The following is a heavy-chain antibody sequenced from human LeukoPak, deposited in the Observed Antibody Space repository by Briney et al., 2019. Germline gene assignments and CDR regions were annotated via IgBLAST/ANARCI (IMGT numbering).Heavy chain of an antibody. CDR3: ARGGSSGYSYFDY. CDR2: IYHSGST. D-gene: IGHD3-22*01. Sequence: ASETLSLTCAVSGGSISSSNWWSWVRQPPGKGLEWIGEIYHSGSTNYNPSLKSRATISVDKSKNQFSLKLSSVTAADTAVYYCARGGSSGYSYFDYWGQGTLVTVSS. V-gene: IGHV4-4*02. J-gene: IGHJ4*02. CDR1: GGSISSSNW.